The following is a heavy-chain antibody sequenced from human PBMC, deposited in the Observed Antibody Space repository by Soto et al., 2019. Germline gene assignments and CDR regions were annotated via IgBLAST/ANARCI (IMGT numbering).Heavy chain of an antibody. J-gene: IGHJ3*02. D-gene: IGHD3-10*01. CDR3: ALDYYGSGSYPNDAFDI. CDR2: ISGSGGST. Sequence: PGGSLRLSCAASGFTFSSYAMSWVRQAPGKGLEWVSAISGSGGSTYYADSVKGRFTISRDNSKKTLYLQMNSLRAEDTAVYYCALDYYGSGSYPNDAFDIWGQGTMVTVSS. CDR1: GFTFSSYA. V-gene: IGHV3-23*01.